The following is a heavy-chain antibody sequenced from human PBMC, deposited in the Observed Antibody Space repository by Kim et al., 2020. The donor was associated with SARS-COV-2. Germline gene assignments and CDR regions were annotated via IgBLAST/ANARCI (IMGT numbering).Heavy chain of an antibody. CDR2: IRSKAYGGTT. CDR3: TRDVKKWAAGGNYFDY. J-gene: IGHJ4*02. D-gene: IGHD6-13*01. V-gene: IGHV3-49*03. CDR1: GFTFGDYA. Sequence: GGSLRLSCTASGFTFGDYAMSWFRQAPGKGLEWVGFIRSKAYGGTTEYAASVKGRFTISRDDSKSIAYLQMNSLKTEDTAVYYCTRDVKKWAAGGNYFDYWGQGTLVTVSS.